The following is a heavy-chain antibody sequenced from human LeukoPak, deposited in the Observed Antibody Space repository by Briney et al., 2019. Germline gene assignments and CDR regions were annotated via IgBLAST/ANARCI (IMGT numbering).Heavy chain of an antibody. J-gene: IGHJ4*02. D-gene: IGHD3-16*01. CDR3: AVTTTVWGPTDGC. Sequence: GGSLRLSCAASGFTFSSYEMNWVRQAPGKGLEWVSYISSSGNTIYYADSVKGRFTISRDNAENSLYLQINSLRAEDTAVYYCAVTTTVWGPTDGCWGQGALVTVSS. CDR1: GFTFSSYE. V-gene: IGHV3-48*03. CDR2: ISSSGNTI.